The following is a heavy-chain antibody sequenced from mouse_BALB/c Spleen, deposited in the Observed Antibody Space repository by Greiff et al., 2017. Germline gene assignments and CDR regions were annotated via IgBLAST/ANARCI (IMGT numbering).Heavy chain of an antibody. CDR2: ISSGGST. CDR1: GFTFSSYA. J-gene: IGHJ3*01. CDR3: ARGSFITTVVSHYFDY. D-gene: IGHD1-1*01. Sequence: EVQGVESGGGLVKPGGSLKLSCAASGFTFSSYAMSWVRQTPEKRLEWVASISSGGSTYYPDSVKGRFTISRDNARNILYLQMSSLRSEDTAMYYCARGSFITTVVSHYFDYWGQGTLVTVSA. V-gene: IGHV5-6-5*01.